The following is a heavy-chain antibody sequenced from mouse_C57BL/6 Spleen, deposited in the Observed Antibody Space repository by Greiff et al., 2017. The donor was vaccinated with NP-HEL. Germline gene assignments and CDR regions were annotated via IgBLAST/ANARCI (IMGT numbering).Heavy chain of an antibody. CDR3: ARDTTVVSPYFDV. J-gene: IGHJ1*03. Sequence: QVQLQQPGAELVKPGASVTLSCKASGYTFTSYWMHWVKQRPGQGLEWIGMIHPNSGSTNYNEKFKSKATLTVDKTSSTAYMQLSSLTAEDSAVYYCARDTTVVSPYFDVWGTGTTVTVSS. CDR1: GYTFTSYW. CDR2: IHPNSGST. D-gene: IGHD1-1*01. V-gene: IGHV1-64*01.